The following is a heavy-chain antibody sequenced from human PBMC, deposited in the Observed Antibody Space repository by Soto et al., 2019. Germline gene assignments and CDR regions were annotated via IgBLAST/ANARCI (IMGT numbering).Heavy chain of an antibody. Sequence: VASVKVSCKASGYTFTSYYMHWVRQAPGQGLEWMGIINPSGGSTSYAQKFQGRVTMTRDTSTSTVYMELSSLRSEDTAVYYCARDRGYPFIVVVPAAYGMDVWGQGTTVTVSS. D-gene: IGHD2-2*01. CDR3: ARDRGYPFIVVVPAAYGMDV. J-gene: IGHJ6*02. CDR2: INPSGGST. V-gene: IGHV1-46*01. CDR1: GYTFTSYY.